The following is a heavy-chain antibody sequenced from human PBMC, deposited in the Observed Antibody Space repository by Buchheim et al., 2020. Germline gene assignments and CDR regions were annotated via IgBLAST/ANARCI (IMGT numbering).Heavy chain of an antibody. CDR1: GGSISSYY. V-gene: IGHV4-59*01. Sequence: QVQLQESGPGLVKPSETLSLTCTVSGGSISSYYWSWIRQPPGKGLEWIGYIYYSGSTNYNPSLKSRVTISVDTSKNQFSLKLSSVTAADTAVYYCARGGSSGYYYDWFDPWGQGTL. CDR2: IYYSGST. J-gene: IGHJ5*02. D-gene: IGHD3-22*01. CDR3: ARGGSSGYYYDWFDP.